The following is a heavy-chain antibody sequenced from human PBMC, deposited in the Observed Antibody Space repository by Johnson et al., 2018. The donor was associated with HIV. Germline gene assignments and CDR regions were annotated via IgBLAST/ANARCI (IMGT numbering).Heavy chain of an antibody. CDR1: GFTVSSNY. CDR2: IYSGGST. D-gene: IGHD2-15*01. J-gene: IGHJ3*02. CDR3: ARIGAWQLHRAFDI. V-gene: IGHV3-66*02. Sequence: MQLVESGGGLVQPGGSLRLSCAASGFTVSSNYMSWVRQAPGKGLEWVSIIYSGGSTYYTDSVKGRFTISRDNSKNTLYLQMNSLRAEDTAVYYCARIGAWQLHRAFDIWGRGTVVTVTS.